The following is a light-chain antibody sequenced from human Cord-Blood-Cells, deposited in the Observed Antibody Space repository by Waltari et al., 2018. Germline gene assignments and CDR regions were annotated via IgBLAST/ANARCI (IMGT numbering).Light chain of an antibody. J-gene: IGKJ3*01. Sequence: DIQMTQPPPSLSASVGDRVTITCRASQSISSYLNWYQQKPGKAPKLLIYAASSLQSGVPSRCSGSGSGTDFTLTISSLQPEDFATYYCQQSYSTLLFTFGPGTKVDIK. CDR2: AAS. CDR1: QSISSY. CDR3: QQSYSTLLFT. V-gene: IGKV1-39*01.